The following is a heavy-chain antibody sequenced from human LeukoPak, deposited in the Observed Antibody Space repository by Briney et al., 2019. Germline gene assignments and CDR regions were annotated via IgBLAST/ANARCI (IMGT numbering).Heavy chain of an antibody. V-gene: IGHV3-30-3*01. CDR3: ARGRELRYFDWPPLGWFDP. CDR2: ISYDGSNK. Sequence: PGGSLRLSCAASGFTFSSYAMHWVRQAPGKGLEWVAVISYDGSNKYYADSVKGRFTISRDNSKNTLYLQMNSLRAEDTAVYYCARGRELRYFDWPPLGWFDPWGQGTLVTVSS. D-gene: IGHD3-9*01. CDR1: GFTFSSYA. J-gene: IGHJ5*02.